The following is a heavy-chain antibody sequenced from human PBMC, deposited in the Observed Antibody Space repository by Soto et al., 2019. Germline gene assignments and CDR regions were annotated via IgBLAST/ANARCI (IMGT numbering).Heavy chain of an antibody. Sequence: EVQLLESGGGLVQPGGSLRLSCAASGFTFSSYAMSWVRQAPGKGLEWVSAISGIGGSTYYEDSVNVRFTTSIDNSTNPLYLQMNSLRAEDTAVYYCAKDPGPYGDYVPGWFDPWGQGTLVTVSS. CDR1: GFTFSSYA. CDR2: ISGIGGST. V-gene: IGHV3-23*02. D-gene: IGHD4-17*01. J-gene: IGHJ5*02. CDR3: AKDPGPYGDYVPGWFDP.